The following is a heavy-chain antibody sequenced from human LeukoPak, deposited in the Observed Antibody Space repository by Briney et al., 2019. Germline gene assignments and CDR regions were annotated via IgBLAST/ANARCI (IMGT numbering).Heavy chain of an antibody. CDR1: GFTFSNAW. V-gene: IGHV3-15*01. CDR3: TTGVRDSSGYYNFDY. D-gene: IGHD3-22*01. J-gene: IGHJ4*02. CDR2: IKSKTDGGTI. Sequence: GGSPRLSCAASGFTFSNAWMNWVRQSPGKGLEWVGRIKSKTDGGTIDYGAPVKGRFTISRDDSKNTLFLQMYSLKAEDTAMYHCTTGVRDSSGYYNFDYWGQGTLVTVSS.